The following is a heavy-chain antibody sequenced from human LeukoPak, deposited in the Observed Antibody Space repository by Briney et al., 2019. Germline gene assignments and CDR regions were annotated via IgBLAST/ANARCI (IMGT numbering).Heavy chain of an antibody. D-gene: IGHD6-13*01. Sequence: GGSLRLSCAASGFTFDDYAMHWVRQAPGKGLEWVSGISWNSGSIGYADSAKGRFTISRDNAKNSLYLQMNSLRAEDTALYYCAKDIRVRSSSYFDYWGQGTLVTVSS. V-gene: IGHV3-9*01. CDR2: ISWNSGSI. J-gene: IGHJ4*02. CDR1: GFTFDDYA. CDR3: AKDIRVRSSSYFDY.